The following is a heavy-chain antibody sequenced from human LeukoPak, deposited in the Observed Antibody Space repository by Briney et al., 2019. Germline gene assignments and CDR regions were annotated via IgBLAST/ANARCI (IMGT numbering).Heavy chain of an antibody. D-gene: IGHD6-13*01. CDR1: GFTFSSYA. V-gene: IGHV3-30*04. Sequence: GGSLRLSCAASGFTFSSYAMHWVRQAPGKGLEWVAVISYDGSNKYYADSVKGRFTISRDNSKNTLYLQMNSLRAEDTAVYYCAKAAAAAGSRNYFDYWGQGTLVTVSS. CDR3: AKAAAAAGSRNYFDY. J-gene: IGHJ4*02. CDR2: ISYDGSNK.